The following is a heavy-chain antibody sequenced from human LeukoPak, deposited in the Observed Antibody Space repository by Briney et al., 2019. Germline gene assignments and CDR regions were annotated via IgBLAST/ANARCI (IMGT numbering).Heavy chain of an antibody. Sequence: PGGSLRLSCAASEFIFSRYAMHWVRQAPGKGLEWVAILSYDDTNEYYADSVAGRFTISRDNSKNTLYLQMNSLRPDDTAVYYCASDRRDGNNLVFHFDYWGQGTLVTVSS. J-gene: IGHJ4*02. V-gene: IGHV3-30*04. CDR1: EFIFSRYA. CDR3: ASDRRDGNNLVFHFDY. D-gene: IGHD5-24*01. CDR2: LSYDDTNE.